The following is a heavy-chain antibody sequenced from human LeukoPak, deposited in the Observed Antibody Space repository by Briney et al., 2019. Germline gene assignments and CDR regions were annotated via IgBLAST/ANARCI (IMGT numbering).Heavy chain of an antibody. J-gene: IGHJ4*02. CDR1: GFTFSSYE. V-gene: IGHV3-48*03. CDR2: ISGSGSTI. CDR3: AREYPDNGDGWGY. D-gene: IGHD1-1*01. Sequence: GGSLRLSCAASGFTFSSYEMNWVRQAPGKGLEWVSYISGSGSTIFYVDSVKGRFTISRDNAKNSLYLQVNSLRVEDTAVYYCAREYPDNGDGWGYWGQGTLVTVSS.